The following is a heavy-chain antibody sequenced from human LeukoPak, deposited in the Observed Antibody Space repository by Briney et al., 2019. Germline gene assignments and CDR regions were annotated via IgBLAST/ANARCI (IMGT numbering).Heavy chain of an antibody. V-gene: IGHV3-64D*06. CDR2: ISSNGGST. Sequence: GGSLRLSCSASGFTFSSYAMHWVRQAPGKGLEYVSAISSNGGSTYYADSVKGRFTISRDNSKNTLYLQMSSLRAEDTAVYYCVTRGRYSSGWGAFDIWGQGTMVTVSS. J-gene: IGHJ3*02. D-gene: IGHD6-19*01. CDR1: GFTFSSYA. CDR3: VTRGRYSSGWGAFDI.